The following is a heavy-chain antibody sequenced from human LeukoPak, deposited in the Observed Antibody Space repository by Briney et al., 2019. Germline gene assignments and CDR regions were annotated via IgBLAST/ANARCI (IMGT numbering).Heavy chain of an antibody. CDR1: GFTFSNYW. CDR3: ARDGGDCHDL. Sequence: GGSLRLSCAASGFTFSNYWMHWVRQAPGKGLEWVSVIYSGGSTYYADSVKGRFTISRDNSKNTLYLQMNSLRAEDTAVYYCARDGGDCHDLWGQGTLVTVSS. CDR2: IYSGGST. J-gene: IGHJ5*02. D-gene: IGHD2-21*02. V-gene: IGHV3-53*01.